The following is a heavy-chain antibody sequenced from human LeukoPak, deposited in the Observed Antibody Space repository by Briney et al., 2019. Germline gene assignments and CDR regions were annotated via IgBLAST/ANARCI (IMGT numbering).Heavy chain of an antibody. V-gene: IGHV3-21*01. J-gene: IGHJ4*02. Sequence: GGSLRLSCAASGFTFSSYSMNWVRQAPGKGLEWVSSISSSSSYIYYADSVKGRFTISKDNAKNSLYLQMNSLRAEDTAVYYCARDDSSYAFDYWGQGTLVTVSS. CDR2: ISSSSSYI. CDR3: ARDDSSYAFDY. D-gene: IGHD5-12*01. CDR1: GFTFSSYS.